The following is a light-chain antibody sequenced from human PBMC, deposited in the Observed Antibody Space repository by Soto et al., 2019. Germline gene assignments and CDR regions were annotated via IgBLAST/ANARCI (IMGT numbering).Light chain of an antibody. CDR3: SSYTSSTTSV. V-gene: IGLV2-14*01. CDR2: DVT. CDR1: SSDVGGYNS. Sequence: QSVLTQPASVSGSPGQSITISCTGTSSDVGGYNSVSWYRQDPGKAPKLMIYDVTNRPSGVSNRFSGSKSGNTASLTISGLQAEDEADYYCSSYTSSTTSVFGTGTKLTVL. J-gene: IGLJ1*01.